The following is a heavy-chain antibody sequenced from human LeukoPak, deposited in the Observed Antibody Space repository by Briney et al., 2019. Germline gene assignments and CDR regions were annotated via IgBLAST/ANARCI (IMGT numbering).Heavy chain of an antibody. D-gene: IGHD3-10*01. CDR2: IYHSGST. CDR1: GGSISSSNW. V-gene: IGHV4-4*02. CDR3: ARAPGQEVLLWFGESPPLWDGMDV. Sequence: KPSGTLSLTCAVSGGSISSSNWWSWVRQPPGKGLEWIGEIYHSGSTNYNPSLKSRVTISVDKSKNQFSLKLSSVTAADTAVYYCARAPGQEVLLWFGESPPLWDGMDVWGQGTTVTVSS. J-gene: IGHJ6*02.